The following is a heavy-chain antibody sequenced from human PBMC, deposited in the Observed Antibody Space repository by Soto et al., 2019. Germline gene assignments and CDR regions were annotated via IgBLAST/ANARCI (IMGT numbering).Heavy chain of an antibody. J-gene: IGHJ3*01. CDR2: ISGSGGYT. CDR3: VKSNWHDGRLGAFDF. V-gene: IGHV3-23*01. CDR1: GFTISSYV. D-gene: IGHD1-20*01. Sequence: EVQLLESGGGLVQPGGSLRLSCAASGFTISSYVMSWVRQAPGKGLEWVSGISGSGGYTYYADAVKGRFTVSRDNSKNTLYLQMNSLRPEDTAVYFCVKSNWHDGRLGAFDFWGQGTMVTVSS.